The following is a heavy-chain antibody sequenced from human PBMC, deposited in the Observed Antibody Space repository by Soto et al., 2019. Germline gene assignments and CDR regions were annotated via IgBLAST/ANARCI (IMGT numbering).Heavy chain of an antibody. CDR2: IYHLGRT. D-gene: IGHD3-22*01. V-gene: IGHV4-4*02. CDR3: ARTGKFYYYDTTGLPFYP. CDR1: CDTISSTRW. J-gene: IGHJ5*02. Sequence: SETLSVTCTVSCDTISSTRWWSWVRLSPGKGLEWIGEIYHLGRTNYNPSLKSRVTLSIDKSNNQFSLTLTSVTAADTAVYFCARTGKFYYYDTTGLPFYPWGPGTLVT.